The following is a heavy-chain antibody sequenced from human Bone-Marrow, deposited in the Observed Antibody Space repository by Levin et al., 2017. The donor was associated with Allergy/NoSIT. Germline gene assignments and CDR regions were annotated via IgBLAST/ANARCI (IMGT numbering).Heavy chain of an antibody. V-gene: IGHV3-23*01. J-gene: IGHJ5*02. D-gene: IGHD2-2*01. CDR2: ISGSGGST. Sequence: GASVKVSCAASGFTFSSYAMSWVRQAPGKGLEWVSAISGSGGSTYYADSVKGRFTISRDNSKNTLYLQMNSLRAEDTAVYYCAKSGDIVVVPAAGGGWFDPWGQGTLVTVSS. CDR1: GFTFSSYA. CDR3: AKSGDIVVVPAAGGGWFDP.